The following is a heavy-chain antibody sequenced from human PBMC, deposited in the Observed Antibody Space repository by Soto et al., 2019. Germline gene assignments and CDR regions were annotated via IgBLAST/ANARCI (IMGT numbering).Heavy chain of an antibody. V-gene: IGHV3-64*01. D-gene: IGHD5-12*01. J-gene: IGHJ4*02. CDR2: ISSNGGRT. Sequence: EVQLVESGGGLVQPGGSLRLSCAASGFTFSSYAMHWVRQAPGKGLEYVSDISSNGGRTYYANSVKGRFTISRDNSKNTLYLEMGSLRAEDMAVYYCARRGYSCYEIDYWGQGTLVTVSS. CDR3: ARRGYSCYEIDY. CDR1: GFTFSSYA.